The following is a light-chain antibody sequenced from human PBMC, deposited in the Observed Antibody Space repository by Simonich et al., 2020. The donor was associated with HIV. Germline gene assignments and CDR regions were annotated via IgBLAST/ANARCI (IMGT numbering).Light chain of an antibody. Sequence: DIVMTQSPDSLTVSLGERATINCKSSQSVLYSSNNKNYLAWYQQKPGQPPKLLIYWASTRESGFPDRFSASGSGTDFTLTISSLQAEDVAVYYCQQYYNTPVTFGQGTRLEIK. CDR2: WAS. CDR3: QQYYNTPVT. J-gene: IGKJ5*01. V-gene: IGKV4-1*01. CDR1: QSVLYSSNNKNY.